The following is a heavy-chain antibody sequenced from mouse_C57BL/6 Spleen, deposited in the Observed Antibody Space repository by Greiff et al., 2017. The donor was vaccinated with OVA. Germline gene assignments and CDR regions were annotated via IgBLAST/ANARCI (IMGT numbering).Heavy chain of an antibody. CDR3: TRGSNWYFDY. CDR1: GYTFTSYW. Sequence: EVQLHQSGPVLARPGASVKMSCKTSGYTFTSYWMHWVNQRPGQGLEWIGAIYPGNSDTSYNQKFKGKAKLPAVTSARPASMELSSLTNEDSAVYYCTRGSNWYFDYWGQGTTLTVSS. J-gene: IGHJ2*01. V-gene: IGHV1-5*01. D-gene: IGHD4-1*01. CDR2: IYPGNSDT.